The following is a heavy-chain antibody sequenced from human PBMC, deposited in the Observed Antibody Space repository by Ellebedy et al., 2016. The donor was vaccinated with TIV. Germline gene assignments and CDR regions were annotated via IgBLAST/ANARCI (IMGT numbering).Heavy chain of an antibody. V-gene: IGHV3-48*04. J-gene: IGHJ6*02. CDR1: GFTFSSYS. CDR2: ISSSSSTI. Sequence: GESLKISXAASGFTFSSYSMNWVRQAPGKGLEWVSYISSSSSTIYYADSVKGRFTISRDNAKNSLYLQMNSLRAEDTAVYYCARVVDSSGWPYYYYGMDGWGQGTTVTVSS. D-gene: IGHD6-19*01. CDR3: ARVVDSSGWPYYYYGMDG.